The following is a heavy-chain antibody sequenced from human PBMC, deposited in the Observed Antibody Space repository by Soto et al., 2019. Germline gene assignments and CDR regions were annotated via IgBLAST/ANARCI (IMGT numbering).Heavy chain of an antibody. J-gene: IGHJ6*02. CDR3: AREVITNYYGMDV. CDR1: GGTFSSYT. D-gene: IGHD3-22*01. V-gene: IGHV1-69*08. CDR2: IIPILGIA. Sequence: QVRLVQSGAEVKKPGSSVKVSCKASGGTFSSYTISWVRQAPGQGLEWMGRIIPILGIANYAQKFQGRVTITADKSTSTAYMELSSLRSEDTAVYYCAREVITNYYGMDVWGQGTTVTVSS.